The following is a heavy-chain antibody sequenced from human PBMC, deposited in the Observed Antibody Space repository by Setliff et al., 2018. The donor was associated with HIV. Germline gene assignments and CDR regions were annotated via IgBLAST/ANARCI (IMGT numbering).Heavy chain of an antibody. V-gene: IGHV1-18*01. Sequence: ASVKVSCKASGYTFINYAISWVRQAPGQGLEWMGWISAYNGDTNYAQNLQGRVTMTTDTSTSTAYMELRSLRSDDTAVYYCARSVARDYWYFGHWGRGSLVTVSS. CDR3: ARSVARDYWYFGH. J-gene: IGHJ2*01. D-gene: IGHD2-21*01. CDR1: GYTFINYA. CDR2: ISAYNGDT.